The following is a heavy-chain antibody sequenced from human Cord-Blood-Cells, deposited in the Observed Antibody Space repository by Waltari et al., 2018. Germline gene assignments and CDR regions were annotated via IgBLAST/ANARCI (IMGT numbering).Heavy chain of an antibody. Sequence: QVQLVQSGAEVKKPGASVKVSCKASGYTFTGYHMPWVRQDTGQGLEWMGWINPNSGGTNYAQKFQGWVTMTRDTSISTAYMELSRLRSDDTAVYYCARGPIAAAGTEYFQHWGQGTLVTVSS. CDR2: INPNSGGT. CDR1: GYTFTGYH. CDR3: ARGPIAAAGTEYFQH. V-gene: IGHV1-2*04. J-gene: IGHJ1*01. D-gene: IGHD6-13*01.